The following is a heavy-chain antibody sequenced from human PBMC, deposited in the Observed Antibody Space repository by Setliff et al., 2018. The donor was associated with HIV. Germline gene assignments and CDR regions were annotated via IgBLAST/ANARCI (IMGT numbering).Heavy chain of an antibody. J-gene: IGHJ4*02. CDR2: ISTSSSYI. V-gene: IGHV3-21*01. D-gene: IGHD1-26*01. CDR3: ARVGGGSPFDY. Sequence: GGSLRLSCAASGFTFSSYWMSWVRQAPGKGLEWVSTISTSSSYIYYADSVKGRFTISRDNAKNSLYLHMNSLRAEDTAVYYCARVGGGSPFDYWGQGTLVTVSS. CDR1: GFTFSSYW.